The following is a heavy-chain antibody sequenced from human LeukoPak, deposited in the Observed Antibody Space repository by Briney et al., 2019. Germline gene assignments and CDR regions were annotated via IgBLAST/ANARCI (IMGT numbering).Heavy chain of an antibody. Sequence: GGSLRLSCAASGFALSSYWMTWVRQVPGRGPEWVANVNRDGSETCYLDSVKGRFTITKDNAKNSLYLQMNSLGAEDTALYHCARNNGMDFWGQGTTVIVSS. CDR3: ARNNGMDF. V-gene: IGHV3-7*03. CDR1: GFALSSYW. CDR2: VNRDGSET. J-gene: IGHJ6*02.